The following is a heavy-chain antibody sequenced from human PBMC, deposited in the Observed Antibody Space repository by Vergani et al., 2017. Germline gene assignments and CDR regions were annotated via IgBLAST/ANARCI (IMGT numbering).Heavy chain of an antibody. CDR2: IRNKAYGGTT. V-gene: IGHV3-49*04. CDR3: SRGRGYSFGYSDY. D-gene: IGHD5-18*01. CDR1: GFPFGDYA. J-gene: IGHJ4*02. Sequence: EVQLVESGGGLVPPGRSLRLSCAASGFPFGDYAMTWVRQAPGKGLEWVAFIRNKAYGGTTEYAASVKGRFTISRDDSKRLAYLHLSGLKTEDTAVYFCSRGRGYSFGYSDYWGQGTLVTVSS.